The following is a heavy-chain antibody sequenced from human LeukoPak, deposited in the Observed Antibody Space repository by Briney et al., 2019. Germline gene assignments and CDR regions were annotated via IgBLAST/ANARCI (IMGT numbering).Heavy chain of an antibody. CDR3: ARDLGGVTVTTWTPYPDY. D-gene: IGHD4-11*01. V-gene: IGHV4-61*02. Sequence: SQTLSLTCTVSGGSISGGSYYWSWIRQPAGKGLEWIGRIYTSGRTNYNPSLKSRVTISVDTSKNQFSLKLSSVTAADTAVYYCARDLGGVTVTTWTPYPDYWGQGTLVTVSS. CDR1: GGSISGGSYY. J-gene: IGHJ4*02. CDR2: IYTSGRT.